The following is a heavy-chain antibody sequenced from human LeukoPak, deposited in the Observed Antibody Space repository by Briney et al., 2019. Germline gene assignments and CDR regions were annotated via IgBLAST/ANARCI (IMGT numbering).Heavy chain of an antibody. V-gene: IGHV3-48*01. CDR3: ARDYKYAFDN. CDR2: IGIDSGNT. D-gene: IGHD5-24*01. CDR1: GFTFSDYS. J-gene: IGHJ4*02. Sequence: GGSLRLSCAASGFTFSDYSMNWVRQAPGRGLEWISYIGIDSGNTNYADSVKGRFTNSGDKAKNSLYLQMNSLRVEDTAVYYCARDYKYAFDNWGQGTLVTVSS.